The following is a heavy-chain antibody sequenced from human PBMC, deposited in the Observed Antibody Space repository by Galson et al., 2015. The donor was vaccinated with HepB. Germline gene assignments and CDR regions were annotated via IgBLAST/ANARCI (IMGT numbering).Heavy chain of an antibody. CDR2: INPNSGGT. J-gene: IGHJ4*02. CDR3: ARGGVLRYFDWLLYFDY. V-gene: IGHV1-2*02. Sequence: SVKVSCKASGYTFTGYYMHWVRQAPGQGLEWMGWINPNSGGTNYAQKFQGRVTMTRDTSISTAYMELSRLRSDDTAVYYCARGGVLRYFDWLLYFDYWGQGTLVTVPS. CDR1: GYTFTGYY. D-gene: IGHD3-9*01.